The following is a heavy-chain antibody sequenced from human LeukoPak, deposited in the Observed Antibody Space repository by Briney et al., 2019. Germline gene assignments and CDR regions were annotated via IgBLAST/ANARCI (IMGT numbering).Heavy chain of an antibody. V-gene: IGHV3-23*01. D-gene: IGHD3-3*01. CDR1: GFTFSNSV. CDR3: ANSYYNFWSGFAN. J-gene: IGHJ4*02. CDR2: ISDSSSGI. Sequence: GGSLRLSCAASGFTFSNSVMSWVRQAPGKGLEWVSSISDSSSGIYYADSVKGRFTISRDNSKSTLLLDMNSLRVEDTAIYYCANSYYNFWSGFANWGQGTLVSVSS.